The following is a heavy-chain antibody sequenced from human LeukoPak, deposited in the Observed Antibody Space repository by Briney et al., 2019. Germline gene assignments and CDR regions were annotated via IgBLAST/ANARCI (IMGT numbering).Heavy chain of an antibody. CDR3: AKDQAAFGDYDFDY. CDR2: ISYSGDKT. D-gene: IGHD4-17*01. J-gene: IGHJ4*02. V-gene: IGHV3-23*01. Sequence: GGSLRLSCAASGFTFSTYGMSWVRRAPGKGLEWVSFISYSGDKTYYANTVKGRFTISRDNSKNTLYLQMNSLRPEDTAVYFCAKDQAAFGDYDFDYWGQGTLVTVSP. CDR1: GFTFSTYG.